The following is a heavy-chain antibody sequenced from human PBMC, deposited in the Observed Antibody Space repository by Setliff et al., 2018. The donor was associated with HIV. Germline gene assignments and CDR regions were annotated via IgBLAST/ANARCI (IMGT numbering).Heavy chain of an antibody. V-gene: IGHV3-9*01. CDR2: INWNSGTI. D-gene: IGHD3-10*01. J-gene: IGHJ6*02. CDR1: GFTFDDYA. Sequence: GGSLRLSCAASGFTFDDYAMHWGRQAPGKGLEWVSGINWNSGTIAYADFVKGRFTISRDNTKNFVFLEMTNLRPEDTAIYYCARKLRPGHGVDVWGQGTTVTVSS. CDR3: ARKLRPGHGVDV.